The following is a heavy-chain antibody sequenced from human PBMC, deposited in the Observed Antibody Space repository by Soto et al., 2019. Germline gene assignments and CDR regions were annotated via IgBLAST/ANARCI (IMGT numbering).Heavy chain of an antibody. J-gene: IGHJ6*02. CDR2: ISAYNGNT. CDR3: AIVFYYSSRGMDV. V-gene: IGHV1-18*01. CDR1: GYTFTSYG. Sequence: ASVKVSCKASGYTFTSYGISWVRQAPGQGLEWMGWISAYNGNTNYAQKLQGRVTMTTDTSTSTAYVELRSLRSDDTAVYYCAIVFYYSSRGMDVWGQGTTVTVSS.